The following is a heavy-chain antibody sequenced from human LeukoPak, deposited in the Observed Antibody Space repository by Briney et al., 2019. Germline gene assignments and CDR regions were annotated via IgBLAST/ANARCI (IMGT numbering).Heavy chain of an antibody. CDR3: AKDLYGTSYDTYYYYYYMDV. V-gene: IGHV3-23*01. D-gene: IGHD1-1*01. J-gene: IGHJ6*03. CDR1: GFTFSSHA. CDR2: ISGSGDST. Sequence: GGSLRLSCAASGFTFSSHAMSWVRQSQGRGPEWVSTISGSGDSTFYADSVKGRFTISRDNSENTLYVQMNSLRAEDTAVYYCAKDLYGTSYDTYYYYYYMDVWGKGTTVTVSS.